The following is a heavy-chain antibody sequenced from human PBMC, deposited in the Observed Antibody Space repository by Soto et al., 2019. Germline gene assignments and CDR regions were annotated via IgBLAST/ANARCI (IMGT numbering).Heavy chain of an antibody. V-gene: IGHV3-7*01. CDR2: INPDRYEE. Sequence: GGPLRLSYVASGFSFSYYWMTWVRLAPGKVVECVATINPDRYEEYYVVPGKSRFTKSRDNAKISLYLQMDLLMVEDTVLYYLVGQFGVPNHWGQGTLVTVSS. D-gene: IGHD3-10*01. CDR3: VGQFGVPNH. CDR1: GFSFSYYW. J-gene: IGHJ5*02.